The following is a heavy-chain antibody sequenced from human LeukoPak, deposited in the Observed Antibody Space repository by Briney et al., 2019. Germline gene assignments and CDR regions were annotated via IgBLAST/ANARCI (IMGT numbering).Heavy chain of an antibody. CDR3: ARDGPDYDILTGYYHLYYYYMDV. V-gene: IGHV4-4*07. D-gene: IGHD3-9*01. J-gene: IGHJ6*03. Sequence: SEALSLTCTVSGASISSYYWSWIRQPAGKGLEWIGRIYTSGSTNYNPSLKSRVTMSVDTSKSQFSLKLSSVTAADTAVYYCARDGPDYDILTGYYHLYYYYMDVWGKGTTVTVSS. CDR2: IYTSGST. CDR1: GASISSYY.